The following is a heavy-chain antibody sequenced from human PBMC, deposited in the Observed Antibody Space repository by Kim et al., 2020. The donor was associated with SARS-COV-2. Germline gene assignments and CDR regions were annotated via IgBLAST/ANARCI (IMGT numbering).Heavy chain of an antibody. V-gene: IGHV3-49*02. Sequence: SKDLGGTTDEATSVKGRSTISRDDSKGIAYLQMNSLKTEDTAVYYCTTTDYWGQGTLVTVSS. J-gene: IGHJ4*02. CDR3: TTTDY. CDR2: SKDLGGTT.